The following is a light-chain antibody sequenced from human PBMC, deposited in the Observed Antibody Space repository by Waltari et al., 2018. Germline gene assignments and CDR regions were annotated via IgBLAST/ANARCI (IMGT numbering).Light chain of an antibody. J-gene: IGKJ2*01. Sequence: DVQMTQSPSSLSASVGDRATITCRASQNINTYLNWYQQKPGKVPKVLIHAASTLHSGVPSRFSGSGSGTDFTLTINSLQPEDFATYYCQQSHRTPYTFGQGTKLEVK. CDR3: QQSHRTPYT. V-gene: IGKV1-39*01. CDR2: AAS. CDR1: QNINTY.